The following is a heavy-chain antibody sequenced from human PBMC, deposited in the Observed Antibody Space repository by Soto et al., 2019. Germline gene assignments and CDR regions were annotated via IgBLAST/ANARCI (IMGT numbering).Heavy chain of an antibody. CDR1: GGSISSYY. Sequence: SETLSLTCTVSGGSISSYYWSWIRQPPGKGLEWIGYIYYSGSTNYNPSLKSRVTISVDTSKNQFSLKLSSVTAADTAVYYCARALYSNYVNPYYMDVWGKGTTVTVSS. CDR3: ARALYSNYVNPYYMDV. CDR2: IYYSGST. V-gene: IGHV4-59*01. D-gene: IGHD4-4*01. J-gene: IGHJ6*03.